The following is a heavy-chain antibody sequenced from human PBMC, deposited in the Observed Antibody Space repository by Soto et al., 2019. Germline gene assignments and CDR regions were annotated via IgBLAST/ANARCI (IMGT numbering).Heavy chain of an antibody. CDR3: ARDRTYRSSSSYFDY. J-gene: IGHJ4*02. D-gene: IGHD6-13*01. V-gene: IGHV4-30-4*01. Sequence: SETLSLTCTVSGGSISSDDYYWSWIRQPPGKGLEWIGYIYYSGSTYYNPSLKSRVTISVDTSKNQFSLKLSSVTAADTAVYYCARDRTYRSSSSYFDYWGQGTLVTVSS. CDR1: GGSISSDDYY. CDR2: IYYSGST.